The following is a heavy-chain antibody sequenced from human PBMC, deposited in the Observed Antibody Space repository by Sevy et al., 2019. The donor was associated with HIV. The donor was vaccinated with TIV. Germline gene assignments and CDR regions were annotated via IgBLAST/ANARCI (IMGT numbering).Heavy chain of an antibody. CDR1: GFTFSHHN. J-gene: IGHJ4*02. CDR3: AREENRELGTIPLDS. CDR2: ISKSGSTT. D-gene: IGHD7-27*01. V-gene: IGHV3-48*02. Sequence: GGSLRLSCAASGFTFSHHNMNWVRQAPGKGLEWISYISKSGSTTYFAYSVRVRFTISRDNAKNSLFLEMHSLTDEDTAVYYCAREENRELGTIPLDSWGRGIQVTVSS.